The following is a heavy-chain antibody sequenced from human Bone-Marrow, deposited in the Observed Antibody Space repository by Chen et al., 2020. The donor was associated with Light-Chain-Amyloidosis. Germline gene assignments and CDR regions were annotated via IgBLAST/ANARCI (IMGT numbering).Heavy chain of an antibody. Sequence: QLQLQESGPRVVKPSETLSLTCAVSGGSISGTSYDWVWIRQPPGKGLEWIGSVYYTGSAYYSPSLKSRVTMSVDTSRNQFSLSLSSVTAADTAIYFCARDTHYDFQNGPLSWFDPWGRGALVTVSS. D-gene: IGHD3-3*01. V-gene: IGHV4-39*07. CDR1: GGSISGTSYD. CDR2: VYYTGSA. J-gene: IGHJ5*02. CDR3: ARDTHYDFQNGPLSWFDP.